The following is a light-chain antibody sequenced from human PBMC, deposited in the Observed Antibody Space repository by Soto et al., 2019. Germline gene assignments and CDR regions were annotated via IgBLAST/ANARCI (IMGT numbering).Light chain of an antibody. CDR1: SSDVGSYNL. Sequence: QSALTQPASVSGSPGQSITISCTGTSSDVGSYNLVSWYQQHPGKAPKLMIYEGSKRPSGVSNRFSGSKSGNTASLTISGLQAEDEADYYCSSYTMSTTIIFGRGTKLTVL. CDR3: SSYTMSTTII. V-gene: IGLV2-14*02. CDR2: EGS. J-gene: IGLJ2*01.